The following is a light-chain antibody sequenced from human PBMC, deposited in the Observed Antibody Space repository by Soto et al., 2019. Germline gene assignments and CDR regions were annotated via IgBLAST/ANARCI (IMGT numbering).Light chain of an antibody. Sequence: QSALTQSASVSGSPGQSITISCTGTSSDVGGYNFVSWYQQHPGKVPKLMIYEVSNRPSGVSNRFPGSKSGNTASLTISGLQAEDEADYYCSSYTSISTLLFGGGTKLTVL. CDR1: SSDVGGYNF. V-gene: IGLV2-14*01. CDR3: SSYTSISTLL. J-gene: IGLJ3*02. CDR2: EVS.